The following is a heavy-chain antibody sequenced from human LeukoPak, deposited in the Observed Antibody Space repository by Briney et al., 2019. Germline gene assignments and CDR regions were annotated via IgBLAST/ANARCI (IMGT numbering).Heavy chain of an antibody. Sequence: SETLSLTCTVSGGSISSYYWSWIRQPPGKGLEWIGYIYYSGSTNYNPSLKSRVTISVDTSKNQFSLKLSSVTAADPAVYYCARGGSWWFDPWGQGTLVTVSS. CDR1: GGSISSYY. CDR2: IYYSGST. J-gene: IGHJ5*02. V-gene: IGHV4-59*01. CDR3: ARGGSWWFDP. D-gene: IGHD1-26*01.